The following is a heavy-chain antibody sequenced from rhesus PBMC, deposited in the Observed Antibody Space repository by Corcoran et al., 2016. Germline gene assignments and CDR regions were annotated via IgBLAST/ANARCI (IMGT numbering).Heavy chain of an antibody. CDR3: ARPLWTGAFLFGY. D-gene: IGHD3-3*01. CDR2: ISGSGGST. Sequence: QLQLQESGPGLVKPSETLSLTCAVSGGSISSNYWSWIRQPTGKGLEWIGRISGSGGSTYYNPSLKSRGTISTDTSKNQFYLKLSSVTAADTAVYYCARPLWTGAFLFGYWGQGVLVTVSS. J-gene: IGHJ4*01. CDR1: GGSISSNY. V-gene: IGHV4-173*01.